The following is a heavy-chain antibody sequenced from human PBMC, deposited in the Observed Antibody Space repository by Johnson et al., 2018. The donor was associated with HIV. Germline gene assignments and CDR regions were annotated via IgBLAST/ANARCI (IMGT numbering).Heavy chain of an antibody. V-gene: IGHV3-30*02. CDR3: ANIAVVYAFDI. CDR2: IRYDGSNK. CDR1: GFTFDDYG. J-gene: IGHJ3*02. Sequence: QVQLVESGGGVVRPGGSLRLSCAASGFTFDDYGMSWVRQAPGKGLEWVAFIRYDGSNKYYADSVKGRFTISRDNSKNTLYLQMNSLRAEDTAVYYCANIAVVYAFDIWGQWTMVTVSS. D-gene: IGHD6-19*01.